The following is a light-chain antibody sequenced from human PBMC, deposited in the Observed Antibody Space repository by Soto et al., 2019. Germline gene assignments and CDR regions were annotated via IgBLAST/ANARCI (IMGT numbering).Light chain of an antibody. J-gene: IGLJ1*01. Sequence: QSVLTQPRSVSGSPGQSVTISCTGTSSDVGVYNYVSWYQQYPGKAPKLMIYDVSKRPSGVPDRFSGSRSGNTASLTISGLQAEDEADYYCCSYAGRYTYVFXGGTKLTVL. V-gene: IGLV2-11*01. CDR3: CSYAGRYTYV. CDR1: SSDVGVYNY. CDR2: DVS.